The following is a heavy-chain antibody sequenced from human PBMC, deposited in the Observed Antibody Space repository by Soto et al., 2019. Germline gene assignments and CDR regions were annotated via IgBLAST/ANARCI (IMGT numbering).Heavy chain of an antibody. CDR1: GAPITFGGYS. CDR3: ARGGGSDSFDY. CDR2: INHLETT. D-gene: IGHD1-26*01. V-gene: IGHV4-30-2*01. Sequence: TLSLTCTVSGAPITFGGYSWSWIRQTPGKGLEWIGYINHLETTFYNPSFESRLTLSIDRAKNQFSLKLHSMSAADRAVYFCARGGGSDSFDYWGQGILVTFSS. J-gene: IGHJ4*02.